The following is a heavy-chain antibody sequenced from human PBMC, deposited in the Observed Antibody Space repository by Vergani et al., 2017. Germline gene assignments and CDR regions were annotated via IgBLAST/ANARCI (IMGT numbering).Heavy chain of an antibody. Sequence: QVQLQESGPGLVKPSQTLSLTCTVSGGSISSGSYYWSWIRQHPGKGLEWIGYIYYSGSTYYNPSLKSRVTISVDTSKNQFSLKLSSVTAADTAVYYCARGLGYCSGGSCHVYGDYEAWGQGTLVTVSS. CDR1: GGSISSGSYY. CDR3: ARGLGYCSGGSCHVYGDYEA. D-gene: IGHD2-15*01. J-gene: IGHJ5*02. CDR2: IYYSGST. V-gene: IGHV4-31*03.